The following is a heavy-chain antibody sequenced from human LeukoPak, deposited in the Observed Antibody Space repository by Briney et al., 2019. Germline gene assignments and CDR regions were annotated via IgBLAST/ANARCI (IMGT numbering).Heavy chain of an antibody. CDR3: AGRGHGSGRRYYYYYMDV. CDR1: GGSFSGHY. V-gene: IGHV4-34*01. J-gene: IGHJ6*03. Sequence: PSETLSLTCAVYGGSFSGHYWRWIRQPPGNGREWIGEIHHSGRTNYNPSLKSRVTISVDTSKNQFSLKLSSVTAADSAVYYCAGRGHGSGRRYYYYYMDVWGKGTTVTVSS. CDR2: IHHSGRT. D-gene: IGHD3-10*01.